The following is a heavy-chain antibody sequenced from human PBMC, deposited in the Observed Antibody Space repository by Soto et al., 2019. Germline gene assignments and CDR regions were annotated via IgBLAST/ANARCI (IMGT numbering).Heavy chain of an antibody. J-gene: IGHJ5*02. D-gene: IGHD4-4*01. CDR2: IDGDGTST. CDR3: ARDPRNLGLDP. CDR1: GFTFRGYW. V-gene: IGHV3-74*01. Sequence: GGSLRLSCAASGFTFRGYWMYWVRQSPGKGLVWVSRIDGDGTSTGYADSVKGRFTISRDNAKNTLYLQMNSLRAEDTAVYYCARDPRNLGLDPWGLGTRVTVS.